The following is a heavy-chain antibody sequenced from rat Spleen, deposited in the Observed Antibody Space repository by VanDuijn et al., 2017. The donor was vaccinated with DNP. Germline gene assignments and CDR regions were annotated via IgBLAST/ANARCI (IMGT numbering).Heavy chain of an antibody. CDR3: ATDFERGY. J-gene: IGHJ2*01. CDR2: ISPSGGGT. V-gene: IGHV5-19*01. CDR1: GLTFSYSD. D-gene: IGHD1-11*01. Sequence: EVQLVESGGGLVQPGRSMKLSCAASGLTFSYSDLAWVRQAPTGGLEWVTSISPSGGGTYYRDSVKGRFTISRDNANRTLYLQMDSLRSEDTATYYCATDFERGYWGQGVMVTVSS.